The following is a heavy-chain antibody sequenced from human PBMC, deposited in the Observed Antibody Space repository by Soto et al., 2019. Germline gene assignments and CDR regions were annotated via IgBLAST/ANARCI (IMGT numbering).Heavy chain of an antibody. V-gene: IGHV1-46*01. CDR2: INPDGGAT. Sequence: VQLLQSGAEVKKPGASVIISCKASGYSFTFYYIYWVRQAPGQGLEWIGKINPDGGATTYAQTFQGRVAITSDASTGTVYLELSSLTSDDTAVYFCARGRRHTFWGQGTLVSVSS. CDR1: GYSFTFYY. J-gene: IGHJ4*02. D-gene: IGHD2-2*02. CDR3: ARGRRHTF.